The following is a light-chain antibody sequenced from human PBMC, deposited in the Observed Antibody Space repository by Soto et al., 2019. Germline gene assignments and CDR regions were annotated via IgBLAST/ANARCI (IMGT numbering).Light chain of an antibody. CDR1: QSVSSSY. Sequence: EIVLTQSPGTLSLSPGERATLSCRASQSVSSSYLAWYQHKPGQAPRLLIYGASSRATGIPDRFSGSGSGIDFTVTISRLEPEDLAMYYCQQYGSARRTFGQGTKVEIK. V-gene: IGKV3-20*01. CDR3: QQYGSARRT. CDR2: GAS. J-gene: IGKJ1*01.